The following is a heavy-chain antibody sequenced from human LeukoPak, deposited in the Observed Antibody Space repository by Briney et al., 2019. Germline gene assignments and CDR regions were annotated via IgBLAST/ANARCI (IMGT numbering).Heavy chain of an antibody. Sequence: SETLSLTCAVYGGSFSGYHWSWIRQPPGKGLEWIGEINHSGSTNYNPSLKSRVTISVDTSKNQFSLKLSSVTAADTAVYYCARRGTYYDFWSGYANRPNWFDPWGQGTLVTVSS. D-gene: IGHD3-3*01. CDR3: ARRGTYYDFWSGYANRPNWFDP. J-gene: IGHJ5*02. CDR1: GGSFSGYH. CDR2: INHSGST. V-gene: IGHV4-34*01.